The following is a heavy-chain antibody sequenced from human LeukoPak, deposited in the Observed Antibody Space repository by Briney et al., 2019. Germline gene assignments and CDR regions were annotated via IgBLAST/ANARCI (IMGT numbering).Heavy chain of an antibody. J-gene: IGHJ4*02. CDR1: GVSITSSSY. D-gene: IGHD5/OR15-5a*01. V-gene: IGHV4-39*01. CDR2: IYYSGST. Sequence: SETLSLTCIVSGVSITSSSYWGCIRQPPGKGLEWIGSIYYSGSTYYNPSLKSRVTISVETSKNQFSLKLSSVTAADTAVYYCARHHVYSVFDYWGQGTLVTVSS. CDR3: ARHHVYSVFDY.